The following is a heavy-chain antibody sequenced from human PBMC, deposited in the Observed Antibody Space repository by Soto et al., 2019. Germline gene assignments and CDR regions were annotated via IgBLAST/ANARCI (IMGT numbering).Heavy chain of an antibody. D-gene: IGHD4-17*01. Sequence: EVQLLESGGGLVQPGGSLRLSCAASGFTFSSYAMSWVRQAPGKGLEWVSAISGSGGSTFYADSVKGRFTISRDNSKNTLYLQMNSLRAEDTAVYYCAKDGAGYGDYFDYWGQGTLVTVSS. CDR2: ISGSGGST. J-gene: IGHJ4*02. CDR3: AKDGAGYGDYFDY. V-gene: IGHV3-23*01. CDR1: GFTFSSYA.